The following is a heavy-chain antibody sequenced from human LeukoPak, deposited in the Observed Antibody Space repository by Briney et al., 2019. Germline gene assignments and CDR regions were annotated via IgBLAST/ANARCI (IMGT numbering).Heavy chain of an antibody. V-gene: IGHV4-34*01. CDR1: GGSFSGYY. D-gene: IGHD6-13*01. J-gene: IGHJ4*02. Sequence: SETLSLTCAVYGGSFSGYYWSWIRQPPGKGLEWIGEINHSGSTNYNPSLKSRVTISVDTSKNQFSLKLSSVTAADTAVYYCARNSGYSLGYWGQGTLVTVSS. CDR2: INHSGST. CDR3: ARNSGYSLGY.